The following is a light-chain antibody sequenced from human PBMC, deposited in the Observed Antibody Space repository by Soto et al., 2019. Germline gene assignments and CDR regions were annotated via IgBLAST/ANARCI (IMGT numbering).Light chain of an antibody. CDR3: QQYYSTPLT. J-gene: IGKJ4*01. CDR1: QSVLFNSDNKNY. V-gene: IGKV4-1*01. CDR2: WAS. Sequence: DIVMTQSPDSLAVSLGERATMRCKSSQSVLFNSDNKNYLSWYQQKPGQPPKLLIYWASIRESGVPDRFSGSGSGTDFTLTISSLQAEDVAFYYCQQYYSTPLTFGGGTKVEI.